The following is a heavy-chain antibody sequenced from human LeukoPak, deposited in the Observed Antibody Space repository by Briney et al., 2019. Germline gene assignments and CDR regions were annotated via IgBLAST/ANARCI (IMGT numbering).Heavy chain of an antibody. CDR3: ARVIGYCSSTSCYSPEFDY. J-gene: IGHJ4*02. Sequence: SETLSLTCTVSGDSISSGGYYWSWIRQHPGKGLEWIGYIYYSGSTYYNPSLKSRVTISVDTSKNQFSLKLSSVTAADTAVYYCARVIGYCSSTSCYSPEFDYWGQGTLVTVSS. V-gene: IGHV4-31*03. CDR1: GDSISSGGYY. CDR2: IYYSGST. D-gene: IGHD2-2*02.